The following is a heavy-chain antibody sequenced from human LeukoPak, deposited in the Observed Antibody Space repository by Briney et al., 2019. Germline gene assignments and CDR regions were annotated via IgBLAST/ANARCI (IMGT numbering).Heavy chain of an antibody. CDR3: ARGLFAFDY. J-gene: IGHJ4*02. CDR1: GGSISSSSYY. V-gene: IGHV4-39*07. D-gene: IGHD3-3*01. CDR2: IYYSGST. Sequence: SETLSLTCTVSGGSISSSSYYWGWIRQPPGKGLEWIGSIYYSGSTYYNPSLKSRVTISVDTSKNQFSLKLSSVTAADTAVYYCARGLFAFDYWGQGTLVTVSS.